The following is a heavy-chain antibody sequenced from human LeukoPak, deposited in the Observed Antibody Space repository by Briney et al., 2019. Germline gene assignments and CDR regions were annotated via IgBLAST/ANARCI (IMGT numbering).Heavy chain of an antibody. CDR3: ARSQGYSYGSSY. V-gene: IGHV1-69*13. Sequence: SVKVSCKAPGGSFCRYAISWVRQAPGQGLEWMGGIVPILGTANYAQKFQGRVTITADDSTGTAYMELTSLRSADTAVYYCARSQGYSYGSSYWGQGTLVTVSS. J-gene: IGHJ4*02. CDR2: IVPILGTA. D-gene: IGHD5-18*01. CDR1: GGSFCRYA.